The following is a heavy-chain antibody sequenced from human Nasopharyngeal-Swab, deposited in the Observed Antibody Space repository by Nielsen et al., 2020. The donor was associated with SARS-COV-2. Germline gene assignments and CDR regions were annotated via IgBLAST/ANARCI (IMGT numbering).Heavy chain of an antibody. CDR3: ARGRDVDNSGLHWFDP. Sequence: GESLKISCAASGFTFSSFAMSWVRQAPGKGLEWVSSIGGNGNYKNYAASVKGRFTISRDNSKDTLYLQMNSLTTDDAALYYCARGRDVDNSGLHWFDPWGQGTLVTVSS. D-gene: IGHD3-10*01. V-gene: IGHV3-23*01. CDR2: IGGNGNYK. CDR1: GFTFSSFA. J-gene: IGHJ5*02.